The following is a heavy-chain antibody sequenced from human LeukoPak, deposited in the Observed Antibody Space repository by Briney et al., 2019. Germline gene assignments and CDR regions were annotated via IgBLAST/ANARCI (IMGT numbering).Heavy chain of an antibody. J-gene: IGHJ6*02. V-gene: IGHV3-20*04. CDR2: INWNGGTT. CDR3: AREGSGSPHYGMDV. D-gene: IGHD3-10*01. Sequence: GGSLRLSCAASGFTFDDYGMSWVRQAPGKGLEWVSGINWNGGTTGYADSVKGRLTIYRDNAKNSLYLQMNSLRAEDTALYYCAREGSGSPHYGMDVWGQGTTVTVSS. CDR1: GFTFDDYG.